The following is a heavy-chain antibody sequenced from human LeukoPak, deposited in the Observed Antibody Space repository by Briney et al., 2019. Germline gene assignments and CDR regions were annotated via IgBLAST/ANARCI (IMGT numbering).Heavy chain of an antibody. CDR3: ARVDSRGY. CDR1: GFTVSSNY. V-gene: IGHV3-53*01. CDR2: IYSGGST. Sequence: GGSLRLSCAPSGFTVSSNYMSWVRQAPGKGLEWVSVIYSGGSTYYADSVKGRFTISRDNSKNTLYLQMNSLRAEDTAVYYCARVDSRGYWGQGTLVTVSS. D-gene: IGHD2-21*01. J-gene: IGHJ4*02.